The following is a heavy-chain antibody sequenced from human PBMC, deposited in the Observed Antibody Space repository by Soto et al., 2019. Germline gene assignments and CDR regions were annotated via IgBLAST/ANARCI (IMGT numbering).Heavy chain of an antibody. CDR1: GYTLTELS. V-gene: IGHV1-24*01. J-gene: IGHJ4*02. CDR3: GGRVAVAGRHIFDY. CDR2: FDPEDGET. Sequence: QVQLVQSGAEVKKPGASVKVSCKVSGYTLTELSMHWVRQAPGKGLEWMGGFDPEDGETIYAQKFQGRVTMTEDTSTDTAYMELGRLRSEDTAVYYCGGRVAVAGRHIFDYWGQGTLVTVSS. D-gene: IGHD6-19*01.